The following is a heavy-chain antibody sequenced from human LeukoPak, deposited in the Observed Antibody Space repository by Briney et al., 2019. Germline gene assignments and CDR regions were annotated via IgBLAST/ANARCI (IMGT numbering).Heavy chain of an antibody. V-gene: IGHV1-69*13. CDR3: ASIAAAGYYYYYMDV. CDR2: IIPIFGTA. D-gene: IGHD6-13*01. J-gene: IGHJ6*03. Sequence: SVKVSCKASGYTFTTYDINWVRQATGQGLEWMGGIIPIFGTANYAQKFQGRVTITADESTSTAYMELSSLRSEDTAVYYCASIAAAGYYYYYMDVWGKGTTVTVSS. CDR1: GYTFTTYD.